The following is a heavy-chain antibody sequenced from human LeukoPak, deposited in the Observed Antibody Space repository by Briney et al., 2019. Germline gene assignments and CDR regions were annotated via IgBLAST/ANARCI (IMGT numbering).Heavy chain of an antibody. V-gene: IGHV3-72*01. D-gene: IGHD3-22*01. J-gene: IGHJ4*02. CDR1: GFTFSVHY. CDR2: IRKKVNGYTT. Sequence: GGSLRLSCAASGFTFSVHYMDWVRQAPGKGLEWVGRIRKKVNGYTTEYAASVKGRFTISRDDSKISLYLQMNSLKTEDTALYYCARVRDSDGYSYDYWGQGTLVTVSS. CDR3: ARVRDSDGYSYDY.